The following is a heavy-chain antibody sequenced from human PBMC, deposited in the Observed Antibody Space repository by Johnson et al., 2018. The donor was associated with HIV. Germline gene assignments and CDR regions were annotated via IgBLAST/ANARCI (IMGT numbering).Heavy chain of an antibody. V-gene: IGHV3-74*01. J-gene: IGHJ3*02. CDR2: INSDGSIT. CDR3: ARECQYYYDSSGCTYDAFDI. D-gene: IGHD3-22*01. CDR1: GFSFSSYW. Sequence: VQLVESWGGLVQPGGSLRLSCAASGFSFSSYWMHWVRQAPGKGLVWVSRINSDGSITNYADSVKGRFTISRDNAKNTLYVQMNSLRAEDTAVYYCARECQYYYDSSGCTYDAFDIWGQGTMVTVSS.